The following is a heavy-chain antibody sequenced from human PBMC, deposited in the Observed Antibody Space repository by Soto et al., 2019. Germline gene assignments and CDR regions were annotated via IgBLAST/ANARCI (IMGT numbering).Heavy chain of an antibody. Sequence: QVQLVESGGGVVQRGRSLRLSCAASGFTFSSYAMHWVRQAPGKGLEWVAVISYDGSNKYYADSVKGRFTISRDNSKNTLYLQMNSLRAEDTAVYYCARRIPVEMAIDYWGQGTLVTVSS. CDR1: GFTFSSYA. D-gene: IGHD2-21*01. J-gene: IGHJ4*02. CDR3: ARRIPVEMAIDY. V-gene: IGHV3-30-3*01. CDR2: ISYDGSNK.